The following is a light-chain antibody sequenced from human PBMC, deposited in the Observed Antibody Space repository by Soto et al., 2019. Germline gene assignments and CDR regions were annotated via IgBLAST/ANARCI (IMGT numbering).Light chain of an antibody. CDR2: YAS. Sequence: EIMMTQSPATLSVSPGESATLSCRASQSVSNNLAWYQHKPGQAPRLLISYASTRATGIPARFSGSGSGTEFTLTISSLQSEKFALCYCQQYNDWQPITFGQGTRLEIK. CDR3: QQYNDWQPIT. V-gene: IGKV3-15*01. J-gene: IGKJ5*01. CDR1: QSVSNN.